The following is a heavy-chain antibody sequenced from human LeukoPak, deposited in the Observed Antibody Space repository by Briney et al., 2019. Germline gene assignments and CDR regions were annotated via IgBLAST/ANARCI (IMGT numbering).Heavy chain of an antibody. V-gene: IGHV3-7*01. CDR1: GFTFRNDW. CDR3: ARDTSPSSRSTYFDALDM. CDR2: INKDGSKK. D-gene: IGHD2/OR15-2a*01. J-gene: IGHJ3*02. Sequence: GGSLSLSCATSGFTFRNDWVTWVRQAQGKGLEWVANINKDGSKKNYVDSVKGRFTISRDNTKNSLFLQMNSLRAEDTAIYYCARDTSPSSRSTYFDALDMWGQGTMVTVSS.